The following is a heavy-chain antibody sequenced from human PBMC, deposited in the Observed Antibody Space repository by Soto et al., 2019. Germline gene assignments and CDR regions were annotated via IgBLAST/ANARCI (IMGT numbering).Heavy chain of an antibody. J-gene: IGHJ6*02. D-gene: IGHD3-3*01. CDR3: ARIGRSNYYPYYYYGIDV. CDR1: GFSLNNARMG. V-gene: IGHV2-26*01. CDR2: IFSDDEK. Sequence: QVTLKESGPVLVKPTETLTLTCTVSGFSLNNARMGVNWIRQPPGKGLEWLAHIFSDDEKSYSTSLKSRLTISKDTSKSQVVLTMTNMDPVDTATYYCARIGRSNYYPYYYYGIDVWGQGTTVTVSS.